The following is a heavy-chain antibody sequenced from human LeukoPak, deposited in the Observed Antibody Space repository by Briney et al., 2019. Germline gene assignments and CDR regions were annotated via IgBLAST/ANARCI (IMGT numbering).Heavy chain of an antibody. V-gene: IGHV3-66*01. D-gene: IGHD5-18*01. J-gene: IGHJ4*02. CDR3: TRFIGYTYGYIY. CDR2: IYSGGST. CDR1: GFIVSNNY. Sequence: GGSLRLSCAASGFIVSNNYMSWVRQTPGEGLEWVSVIYSGGSTYYADSVKGRLTISRDNSKNTLYLQMNSLRAEDTAVYYCTRFIGYTYGYIYWGQGTLVTVSS.